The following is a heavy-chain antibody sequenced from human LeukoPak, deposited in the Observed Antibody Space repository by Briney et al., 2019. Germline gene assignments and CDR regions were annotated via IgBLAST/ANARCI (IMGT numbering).Heavy chain of an antibody. J-gene: IGHJ4*02. Sequence: PSETLSLTCTVSGGSISSSSYYWGWIRQPPGKGLEWIGSIYYSGSTYYNPSLKSRVIISVGTSKNQFSLKLSSVTAADTAVYYCARGDIVVVKSIDYWGQGTLVTVSS. CDR2: IYYSGST. V-gene: IGHV4-39*07. CDR1: GGSISSSSYY. CDR3: ARGDIVVVKSIDY. D-gene: IGHD2-15*01.